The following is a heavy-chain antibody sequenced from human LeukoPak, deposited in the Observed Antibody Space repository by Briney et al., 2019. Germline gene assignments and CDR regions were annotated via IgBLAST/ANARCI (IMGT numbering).Heavy chain of an antibody. CDR2: IYPGDSTT. D-gene: IGHD3-22*01. J-gene: IGHJ4*02. CDR1: GYCFTSYW. V-gene: IGHV5-51*01. CDR3: AIRPSSSGRYFDY. Sequence: GASPKISWKGSGYCFTSYWIGWGRQMPGKGLEWLGIIYPGDSTTSYSPSFQGQVTISAAKPSSTDYLQLSSLHASHPATAYSAIRPSSSGRYFDYWGQGTLVSASP.